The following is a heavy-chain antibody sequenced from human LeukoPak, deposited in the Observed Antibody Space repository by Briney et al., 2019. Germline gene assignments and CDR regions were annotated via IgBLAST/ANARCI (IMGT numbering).Heavy chain of an antibody. CDR1: GFTFSSYW. D-gene: IGHD6-6*01. CDR3: ARDWVLTYSSPSDPLDY. J-gene: IGHJ4*02. V-gene: IGHV3-7*01. Sequence: GGSLRLSCAASGFTFSSYWMSWVRQAPGKGLEWVANIKQDGSEKYYVDSVKGRFTISRDNAKNSLYLQMNSLRAEDTAVYYCARDWVLTYSSPSDPLDYWGQGTLVTVSS. CDR2: IKQDGSEK.